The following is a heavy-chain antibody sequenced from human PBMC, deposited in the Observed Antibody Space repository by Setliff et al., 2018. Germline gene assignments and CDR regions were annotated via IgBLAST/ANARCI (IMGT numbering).Heavy chain of an antibody. CDR3: VRAFWTYSDYASLACFDY. CDR1: GFTFSRYD. J-gene: IGHJ4*02. D-gene: IGHD5-12*01. Sequence: QPGGSLRLSCAASGFTFSRYDIHWVRQVTGKGLEWVSGTAAAGDTYYADSVKGRFTISRDNAKNSLYLQMNSLRAEDTAVYYCVRAFWTYSDYASLACFDYWGQGALVTVSS. V-gene: IGHV3-13*04. CDR2: TAAAGDT.